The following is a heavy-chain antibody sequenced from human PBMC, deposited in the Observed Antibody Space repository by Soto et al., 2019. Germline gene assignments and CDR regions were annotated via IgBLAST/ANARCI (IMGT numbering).Heavy chain of an antibody. D-gene: IGHD3-16*02. Sequence: EVQLLESGGGLVQPGGSLRLSCAASGFTFSSYAMSWVRQAPGKGLEWVSAISGSGGSTYYADSVKGRFTISRDNSKNTLYLQMNSLRAEDTAVYYCAKVASPDDYVWGSYRYTQNYYYYGMDVWGQGTTVTVSS. V-gene: IGHV3-23*01. CDR1: GFTFSSYA. CDR2: ISGSGGST. CDR3: AKVASPDDYVWGSYRYTQNYYYYGMDV. J-gene: IGHJ6*02.